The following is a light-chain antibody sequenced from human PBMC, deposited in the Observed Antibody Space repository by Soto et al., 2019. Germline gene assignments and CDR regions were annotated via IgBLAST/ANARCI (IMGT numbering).Light chain of an antibody. CDR1: DSDIREYDS. Sequence: QSALTQPASVSGSLGQTITISCTKTDSDIREYDSVSWYQHRPGEAPELKIFDVTYRSSDVSDRFSGSQSGNTASLTISGLQAEDEADYYCVAYRPPGSYVFGPGTKLTVL. V-gene: IGLV2-14*03. J-gene: IGLJ1*01. CDR2: DVT. CDR3: VAYRPPGSYV.